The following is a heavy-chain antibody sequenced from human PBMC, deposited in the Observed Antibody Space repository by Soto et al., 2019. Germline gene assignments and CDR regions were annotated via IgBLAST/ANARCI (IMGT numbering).Heavy chain of an antibody. CDR1: GFTFSSYW. V-gene: IGHV3-74*01. J-gene: IGHJ4*02. Sequence: EVQLVESGGGLVQPGGSLRLSCAASGFTFSSYWMHWVRQAPGKGLVWVSRINSDGSSTSYADSVKGRFTISRDNAKNTLYLQMNSLRAEDTAVYYCARDLLGYYDFWSGRGGFDYWGQGTLVTVSS. CDR2: INSDGSST. CDR3: ARDLLGYYDFWSGRGGFDY. D-gene: IGHD3-3*01.